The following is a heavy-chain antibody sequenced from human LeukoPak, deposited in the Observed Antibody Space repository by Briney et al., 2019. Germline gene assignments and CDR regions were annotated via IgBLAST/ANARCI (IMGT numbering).Heavy chain of an antibody. CDR3: ARDPINCSSASCDYYYYYYMDV. V-gene: IGHV3-30-3*01. CDR2: ISYDGSNK. CDR1: GFTFSSYA. D-gene: IGHD2-2*01. Sequence: PGGSLRLSCAASGFTFSSYAMHWVRQAPGKGLEWVAVISYDGSNKYYADSVKGRFTISRDNSKNTLYLQMNSLRAEDTAVCFCARDPINCSSASCDYYYYYYMDVWGKGTTVTVSS. J-gene: IGHJ6*03.